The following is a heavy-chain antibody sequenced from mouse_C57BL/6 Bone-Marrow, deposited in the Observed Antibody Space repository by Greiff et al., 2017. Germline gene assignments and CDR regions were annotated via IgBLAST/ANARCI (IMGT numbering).Heavy chain of an antibody. CDR1: GFTFSSYG. CDR2: ISSGGSYT. CDR3: ARHRGVITTVVAPSYYAMDY. J-gene: IGHJ4*01. V-gene: IGHV5-6*01. D-gene: IGHD1-1*01. Sequence: EVKLQESGGDLVKPGGSLKLSCAASGFTFSSYGMSWVRQTPDKRLEWVATISSGGSYTYYPDSVKGRFTISRDNAKNTLYLQMSSLKSEETAMYYCARHRGVITTVVAPSYYAMDYGGQGTSVTVSS.